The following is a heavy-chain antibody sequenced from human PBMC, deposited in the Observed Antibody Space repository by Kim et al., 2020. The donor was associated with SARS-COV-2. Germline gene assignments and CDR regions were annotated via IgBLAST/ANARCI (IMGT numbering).Heavy chain of an antibody. CDR1: GGTFSSYT. D-gene: IGHD2-2*02. Sequence: SVKVSCKASGGTFSSYTISWVRQAPGQGLEWMGRIIPILGIANYAQKFQGRVTITADKSTSTAYMELSSLRSEDTAVYYCASRQPYCSSTSCYKAAFDIWGQGTMVTVSS. V-gene: IGHV1-69*02. CDR3: ASRQPYCSSTSCYKAAFDI. CDR2: IIPILGIA. J-gene: IGHJ3*02.